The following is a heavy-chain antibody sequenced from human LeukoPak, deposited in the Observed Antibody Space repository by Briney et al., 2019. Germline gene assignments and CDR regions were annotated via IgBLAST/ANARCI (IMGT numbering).Heavy chain of an antibody. CDR3: TKSLTGSNAFDI. CDR2: IRYDGSNK. D-gene: IGHD7-27*01. J-gene: IGHJ3*02. V-gene: IGHV3-30*02. CDR1: GFTLSSYD. Sequence: GGSLRLSCAASGFTLSSYDMHWVRQAPGKGLEWVAFIRYDGSNKYYADSVKGRFTISRDNSKNTLYLQMNSLSAEDTAVYYCTKSLTGSNAFDIWGQGTMVTVSS.